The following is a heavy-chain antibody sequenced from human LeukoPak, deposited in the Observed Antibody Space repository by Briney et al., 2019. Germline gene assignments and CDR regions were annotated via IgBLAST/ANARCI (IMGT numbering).Heavy chain of an antibody. V-gene: IGHV4-38-2*01. CDR3: ARRLQHNWFDP. CDR1: GYSISSGYY. Sequence: KPSETLSLTCAVSGYSISSGYYWGWIRQPPGKGLEWIGSIYHSGSTYYNPSLKGRVTISVDTSKNQFSLKLSSVTAADTAVYNCARRLQHNWFDPWGQGTLVTVSS. J-gene: IGHJ5*02. CDR2: IYHSGST. D-gene: IGHD5-24*01.